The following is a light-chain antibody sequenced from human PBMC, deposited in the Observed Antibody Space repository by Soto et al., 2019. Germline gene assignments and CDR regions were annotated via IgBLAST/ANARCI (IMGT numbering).Light chain of an antibody. CDR3: QHYNSYSEA. V-gene: IGKV1-5*03. CDR1: QTISSW. Sequence: DIQMTQSPSILSGSVGDRVTITCRASQTISSWLAWYQQKPGKDPKLLIYKASTLKSGVPSRFSGSGSGTDFTLTISSLHPDEFATYYCQHYNSYSEAFGQGTKVEIK. CDR2: KAS. J-gene: IGKJ1*01.